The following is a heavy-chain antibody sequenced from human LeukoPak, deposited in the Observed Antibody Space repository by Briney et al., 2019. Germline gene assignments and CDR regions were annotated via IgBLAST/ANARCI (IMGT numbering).Heavy chain of an antibody. CDR2: ISYDGSNK. Sequence: PGGSLRLSCAASGFTFSSYAMHWVRQAPGKGLEWVAVISYDGSNKYYADSVKGRFTISRDNSKNTLYLQMNSLRAEDTAVYYCRARRGDLYYGSGSEKVDYWGQGTLVTVSS. J-gene: IGHJ4*02. CDR1: GFTFSSYA. CDR3: RARRGDLYYGSGSEKVDY. D-gene: IGHD3-10*01. V-gene: IGHV3-30*04.